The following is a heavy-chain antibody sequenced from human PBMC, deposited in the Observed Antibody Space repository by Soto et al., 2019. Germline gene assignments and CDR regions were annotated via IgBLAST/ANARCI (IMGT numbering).Heavy chain of an antibody. Sequence: TSETLSLTCTVSAGSISSGDYYWSWIRQPPGKGLEWIGYIYYSGSTYYNPSLKSRVTISVDTSKNQFSLKLSSVTAADTAVYYCAREPFSSGLLAWDGMDVWGQGTTVTVSS. J-gene: IGHJ6*02. CDR2: IYYSGST. V-gene: IGHV4-30-4*01. D-gene: IGHD3-22*01. CDR1: AGSISSGDYY. CDR3: AREPFSSGLLAWDGMDV.